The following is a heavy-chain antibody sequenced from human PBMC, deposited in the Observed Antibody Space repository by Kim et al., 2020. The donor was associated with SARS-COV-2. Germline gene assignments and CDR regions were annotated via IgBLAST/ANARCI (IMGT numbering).Heavy chain of an antibody. Sequence: SETLSLTCTVSGGSISSSSYYWGWIRQPPGKGLEWIGSIYYSGSTYYNPSLKSRVTISVDTSKNQFSLKLSSVTAADTAVYYCARHVIGVVPAAITGGFDYWGQGTLVTVSS. CDR1: GGSISSSSYY. V-gene: IGHV4-39*01. CDR2: IYYSGST. CDR3: ARHVIGVVPAAITGGFDY. J-gene: IGHJ4*02. D-gene: IGHD2-2*01.